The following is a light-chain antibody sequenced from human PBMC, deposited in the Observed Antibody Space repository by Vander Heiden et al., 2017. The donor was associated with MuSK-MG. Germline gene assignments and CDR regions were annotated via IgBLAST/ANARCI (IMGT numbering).Light chain of an antibody. V-gene: IGKV3-11*01. CDR3: QQRVNWPIT. Sequence: EIVLTQSPATLSLSPGERATLSCRASQSVSSYLAWYQQKPGQAPRLLIYDASNRATGIPVRLSGSGSGTDFTLTISSLEPEDFAVYYCQQRVNWPITFGQGTRLEIQ. CDR1: QSVSSY. CDR2: DAS. J-gene: IGKJ5*01.